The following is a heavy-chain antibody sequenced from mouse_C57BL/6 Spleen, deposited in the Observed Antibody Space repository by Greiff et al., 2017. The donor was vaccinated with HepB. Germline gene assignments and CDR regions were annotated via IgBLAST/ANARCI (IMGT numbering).Heavy chain of an antibody. J-gene: IGHJ1*03. CDR1: GFTFTDYY. V-gene: IGHV7-3*01. CDR3: ARFLYGNYRYFDV. D-gene: IGHD2-1*01. CDR2: IRNKANGYTT. Sequence: EVKVVESGGGLVQPGGSLSLSCAASGFTFTDYYMSWVRQPPGKALEWLGFIRNKANGYTTEYSASVKGRFTISRDNSQSILYLQMNALRAEDSATYYCARFLYGNYRYFDVWGTGTTVTVSS.